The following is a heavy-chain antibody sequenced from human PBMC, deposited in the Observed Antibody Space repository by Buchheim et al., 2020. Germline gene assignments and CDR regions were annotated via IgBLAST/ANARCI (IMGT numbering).Heavy chain of an antibody. J-gene: IGHJ6*02. CDR3: ARGKVGAYYYYYGMDV. CDR1: GFTFSSYA. Sequence: QVQLVESGGGVVQPGRSLRLSCAASGFTFSSYAMHWVRQAPGKGLEWVAVISYDGSNKYYADSVKGRFTISRDNSKTTLYLQMNSLRAEDTAVYYCARGKVGAYYYYYGMDVWGQGTT. D-gene: IGHD1-26*01. CDR2: ISYDGSNK. V-gene: IGHV3-30-3*01.